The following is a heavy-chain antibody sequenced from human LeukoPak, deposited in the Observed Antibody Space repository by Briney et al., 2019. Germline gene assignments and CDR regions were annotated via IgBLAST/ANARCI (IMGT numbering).Heavy chain of an antibody. CDR2: INHSGST. Sequence: SETLSLTCAVYGGSFSGYYWSWIRQPPGKGLEWIGEINHSGSTNYNPSLKSRVTISVDTSKNLFSLKLNSVTAADTAVYYCARGTGGDYWGQGTLVTVSS. CDR3: ARGTGGDY. V-gene: IGHV4-34*01. D-gene: IGHD1-14*01. CDR1: GGSFSGYY. J-gene: IGHJ4*02.